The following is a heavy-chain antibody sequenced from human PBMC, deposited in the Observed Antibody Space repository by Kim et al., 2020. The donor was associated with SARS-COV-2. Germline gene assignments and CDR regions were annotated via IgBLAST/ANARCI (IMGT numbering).Heavy chain of an antibody. D-gene: IGHD5-12*01. CDR3: ARVPRYYSGYDIGGFDY. CDR2: ISYDGSNK. Sequence: GGSLRLSCAASGFTFSSYAMHWVRQAPGKGLEWVAVISYDGSNKYYADSVKGRFTISRDNSKNTLYLQMNSLRAEDTAVYYCARVPRYYSGYDIGGFDYWGQGTLVTVSS. J-gene: IGHJ4*02. CDR1: GFTFSSYA. V-gene: IGHV3-30*04.